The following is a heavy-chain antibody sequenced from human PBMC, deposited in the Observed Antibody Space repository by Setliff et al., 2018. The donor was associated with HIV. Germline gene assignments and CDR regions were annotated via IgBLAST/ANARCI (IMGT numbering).Heavy chain of an antibody. CDR2: IRSNTLGGTT. D-gene: IGHD2-8*02. CDR1: GFTFGDYA. Sequence: GVLRLSCATSGFTFGDYALSWVRQAPGKGLEWVAVIRSNTLGGTTEYGAAVKGRFAISRDDSRGIAYLQMNSLKTEDTAVYYCTSEGHSFWSYFQHWGQGTLVTVSS. CDR3: TSEGHSFWSYFQH. J-gene: IGHJ1*01. V-gene: IGHV3-49*04.